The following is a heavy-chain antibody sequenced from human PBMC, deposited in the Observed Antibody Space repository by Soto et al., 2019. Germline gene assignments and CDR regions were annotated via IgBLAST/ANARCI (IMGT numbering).Heavy chain of an antibody. CDR1: GYTLTELC. CDR3: ATVNYYDSSGYSPFDY. Sequence: ASVKVSCKVSGYTLTELCMHWVRQAPGKGLEWMGGFDPEDGETIYAQKFQGRVTMTEDTSTDTAYMELSSLRSEDTAVYYCATVNYYDSSGYSPFDYWGQGTLVTVSS. V-gene: IGHV1-24*01. CDR2: FDPEDGET. D-gene: IGHD3-22*01. J-gene: IGHJ4*02.